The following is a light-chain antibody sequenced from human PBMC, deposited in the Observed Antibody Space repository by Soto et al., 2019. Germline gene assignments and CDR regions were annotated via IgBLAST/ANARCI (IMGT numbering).Light chain of an antibody. Sequence: EIVLTQSPGTLSLSPGEGATLSCRASQSVTSNYLAWYQQKPGQAPRLLIYGASTRAAGVPDRFSGSGSGTDFILTITRLEPEDFAVYYCQQYGRSPLLYTFGQGTKLGVK. CDR2: GAS. V-gene: IGKV3-20*01. CDR3: QQYGRSPLLYT. J-gene: IGKJ2*01. CDR1: QSVTSNY.